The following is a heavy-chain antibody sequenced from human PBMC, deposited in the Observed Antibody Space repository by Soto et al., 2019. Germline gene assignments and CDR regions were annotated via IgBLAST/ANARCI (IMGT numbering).Heavy chain of an antibody. D-gene: IGHD3-10*01. CDR1: GDTFTNYY. J-gene: IGHJ4*02. Sequence: QVQLVQSGAEVKKPRASVKVSCKASGDTFTNYYIHWVRQAPGQGLEWMGIIDPSDSTTTYAQKFQGRVTMTRDTSTTTVYMELSSLRSEDTAVYYCSRAPSDFGELFRFDYWGQGTLVTVSS. CDR2: IDPSDSTT. V-gene: IGHV1-46*03. CDR3: SRAPSDFGELFRFDY.